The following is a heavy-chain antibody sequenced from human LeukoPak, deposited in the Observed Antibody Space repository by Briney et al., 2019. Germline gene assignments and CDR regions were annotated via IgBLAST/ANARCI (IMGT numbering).Heavy chain of an antibody. CDR3: ARVNSGYYGYYYYGMDV. D-gene: IGHD3-22*01. CDR2: IYVSGST. V-gene: IGHV4-39*01. Sequence: ASETLSLTCTVSGGSIRSSYYYWGWIRQPPGKGLEWIGSIYVSGSTYYNPSLKSRVTISVDTSKNQFSLKLNSVTAADTAVYYCARVNSGYYGYYYYGMDVWGQGTTVTVSS. CDR1: GGSIRSSYYY. J-gene: IGHJ6*02.